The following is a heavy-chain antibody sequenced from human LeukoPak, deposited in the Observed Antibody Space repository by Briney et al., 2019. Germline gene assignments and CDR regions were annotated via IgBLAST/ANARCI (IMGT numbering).Heavy chain of an antibody. CDR2: INPSGGST. Sequence: GASVNVSCKASGYTFTSYYMHWVRQAPGQGLEWMGIINPSGGSTSYAQKFQGRVTMTRDMSTSTVYMELSSLRSEDTAVYYCARRYCSGGSCYRPTGAFDIWGQGTMVTVSS. J-gene: IGHJ3*02. V-gene: IGHV1-46*01. D-gene: IGHD2-15*01. CDR3: ARRYCSGGSCYRPTGAFDI. CDR1: GYTFTSYY.